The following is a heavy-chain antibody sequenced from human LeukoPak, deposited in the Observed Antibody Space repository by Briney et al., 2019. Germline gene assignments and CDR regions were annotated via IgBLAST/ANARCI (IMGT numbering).Heavy chain of an antibody. Sequence: PSETLSLTCTVSGGSISGSGYYWAWIRQPPGKGLECIGSIYYSGNTNYNPSLKSRVTISVDTSKNQFSLKLSSVTAADTAVYYCARTRIAARPTDYWGQGTLVTVSS. CDR1: GGSISGSGYY. CDR2: IYYSGNT. V-gene: IGHV4-39*07. J-gene: IGHJ4*02. CDR3: ARTRIAARPTDY. D-gene: IGHD6-6*01.